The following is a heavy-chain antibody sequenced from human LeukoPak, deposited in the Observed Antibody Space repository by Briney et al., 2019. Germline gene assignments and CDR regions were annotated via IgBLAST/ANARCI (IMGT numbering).Heavy chain of an antibody. CDR1: GGSFSGYY. Sequence: MASETLSLTCAVYGGSFSGYYWSWIRQHPGKGLEWIGYIYYSGSTYYNPSLKSRVTISVDTSKNQFSLKLSSVTAADTAVYYCARAYYYDSSGPTPDAFDIWGQGTMVTVSS. D-gene: IGHD3-22*01. CDR2: IYYSGST. J-gene: IGHJ3*02. CDR3: ARAYYYDSSGPTPDAFDI. V-gene: IGHV4-31*11.